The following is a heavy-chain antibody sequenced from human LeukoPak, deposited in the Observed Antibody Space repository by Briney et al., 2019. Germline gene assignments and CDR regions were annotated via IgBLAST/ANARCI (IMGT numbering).Heavy chain of an antibody. CDR1: GFTFRNHA. J-gene: IGHJ4*02. CDR3: AKDRGMVGASVRAFDY. Sequence: GGSLRLSCAASGFTFRNHAMNWVRQAPGKGLGWGSVISGSGSTTYYADSVKGRFTISRDNSQNTLYLQMSSLRGEDTALYSCAKDRGMVGASVRAFDYWGQGTLVTVSS. D-gene: IGHD1-26*01. V-gene: IGHV3-23*01. CDR2: ISGSGSTT.